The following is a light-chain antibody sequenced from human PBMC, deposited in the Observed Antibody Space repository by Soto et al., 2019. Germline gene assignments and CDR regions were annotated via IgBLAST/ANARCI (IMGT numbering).Light chain of an antibody. CDR2: EVT. CDR1: SSDIGSYNY. V-gene: IGLV2-14*01. J-gene: IGLJ1*01. CDR3: ASFTTTSTRV. Sequence: QSVLTQPASVSGSPGQSITVSCTGTSSDIGSYNYVSWYQQHPGKVPKLIICEVTNRPSGVSNRFSGSKSGNTASLTISGLQAEDAADYYCASFTTTSTRVFGTGTKVTVL.